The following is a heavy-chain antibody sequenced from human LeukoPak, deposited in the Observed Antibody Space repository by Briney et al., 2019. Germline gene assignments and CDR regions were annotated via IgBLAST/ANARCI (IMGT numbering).Heavy chain of an antibody. J-gene: IGHJ4*02. CDR2: ISSSSSTI. D-gene: IGHD3-3*01. Sequence: GGSLRLSCAASGFTFSNHNMNWVRQAPGKGLEWVSYISSSSSTIHYAESVKGRFTISRDNARNSLYLQMNSLRAEDTAVYYCARDFLEDDYWGQGTLVTVSS. CDR3: ARDFLEDDY. V-gene: IGHV3-48*01. CDR1: GFTFSNHN.